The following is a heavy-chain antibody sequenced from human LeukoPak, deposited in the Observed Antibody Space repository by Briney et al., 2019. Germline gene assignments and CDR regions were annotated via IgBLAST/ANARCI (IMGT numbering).Heavy chain of an antibody. J-gene: IGHJ6*03. V-gene: IGHV4-59*12. Sequence: SETLSLTCTVSGGSISSYYWSWIRQPPGKGLEWIGYIYCSGSTYYNPSLKSRVTISVDRSKNQFSLKLSSVTAADTAMYYCARLGYCSGDNCYDYYMDVWGKGTAVTVSS. CDR1: GGSISSYY. D-gene: IGHD2-15*01. CDR3: ARLGYCSGDNCYDYYMDV. CDR2: IYCSGST.